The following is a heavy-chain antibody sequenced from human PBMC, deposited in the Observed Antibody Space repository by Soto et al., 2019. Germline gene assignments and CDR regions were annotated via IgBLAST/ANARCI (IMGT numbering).Heavy chain of an antibody. D-gene: IGHD3-10*01. CDR3: ARGVRGVNNWFDP. J-gene: IGHJ5*02. Sequence: GGSLRLSCAASGFTFSSYWMSWVLQAPGKGLEWVANIKQDGSEKYYVDSVKGRFTISRDNAKNSLYLQMNSLRAEDTAVYYYARGVRGVNNWFDPWGQGTLVTVSS. CDR1: GFTFSSYW. CDR2: IKQDGSEK. V-gene: IGHV3-7*02.